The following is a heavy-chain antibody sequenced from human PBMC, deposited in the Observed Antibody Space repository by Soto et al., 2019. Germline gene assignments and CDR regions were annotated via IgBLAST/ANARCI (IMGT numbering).Heavy chain of an antibody. D-gene: IGHD2-2*02. J-gene: IGHJ3*02. CDR1: GFTFSSYS. CDR3: VRGGRGYTKAGVFDI. CDR2: ISSTSSPI. V-gene: IGHV3-21*01. Sequence: QLVEAGGGLVRPGGSLRLSCADSGFTFSSYSMNWVRQAPGKGLEWVSSISSTSSPIFYADSVEGRFAISRDNAKRTLYLQMNRLRVEDTVVYYCVRGGRGYTKAGVFDIWGIGTMVTVSS.